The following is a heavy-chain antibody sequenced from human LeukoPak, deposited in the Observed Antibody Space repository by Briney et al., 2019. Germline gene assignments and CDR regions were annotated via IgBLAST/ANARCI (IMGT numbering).Heavy chain of an antibody. D-gene: IGHD2-15*01. CDR3: VKGGCSGGSCYGDY. J-gene: IGHJ4*02. CDR1: GFTFSSYA. V-gene: IGHV3-64D*09. CDR2: ISSNGGST. Sequence: GGSLRLSCSVSGFTFSSYAMHWVRQAPGKGLEYVSAISSNGGSTYYADSVKGRFTISRDNSKNTLYLQMSSLRAEDTAVYYCVKGGCSGGSCYGDYWGQGTLVTVSS.